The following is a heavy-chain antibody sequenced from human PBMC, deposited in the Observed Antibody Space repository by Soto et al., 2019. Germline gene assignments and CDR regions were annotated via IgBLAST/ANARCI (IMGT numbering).Heavy chain of an antibody. V-gene: IGHV3-74*01. Sequence: RLSCAASGFTFSTYWMHWVRQAPGKGLVWVSRIHSDGITTLYADSVTGRFTISGDNAKNTVFLQMNSLRAEDTAVYYCATGPTPAFAFWGRGTMVTVSS. D-gene: IGHD1-1*01. CDR2: IHSDGITT. CDR3: ATGPTPAFAF. J-gene: IGHJ3*01. CDR1: GFTFSTYW.